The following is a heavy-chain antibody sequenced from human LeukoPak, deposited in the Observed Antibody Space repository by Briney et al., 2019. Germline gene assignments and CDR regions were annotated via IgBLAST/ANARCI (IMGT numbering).Heavy chain of an antibody. D-gene: IGHD6-6*01. Sequence: ASETLSLPCAVSRYSISSGYYWGWIRQPPGKGLEWIGSIYHSGSTYYNPSLKSRVTVSVDTSKNQFSLKLSSVTAADTAVYYCARWYSSSGYFDYWGQGTLVTVSS. CDR3: ARWYSSSGYFDY. CDR1: RYSISSGYY. CDR2: IYHSGST. J-gene: IGHJ4*02. V-gene: IGHV4-38-2*01.